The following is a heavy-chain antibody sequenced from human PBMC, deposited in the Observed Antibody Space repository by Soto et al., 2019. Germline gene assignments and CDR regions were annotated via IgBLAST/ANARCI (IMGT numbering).Heavy chain of an antibody. V-gene: IGHV1-18*01. CDR2: SSAYNSNT. Sequence: QVQLVQSGAEVKKPGATVKVSCKAPGYTFTSYGISWVRQAPGHGLEWMGWSSAYNSNTNYAQKLQGRVTMTTDKSTRTAYMELRRLGSDDTAVYYCARDAAVGLFDYGGQGPLATASS. J-gene: IGHJ4*02. CDR3: ARDAAVGLFDY. D-gene: IGHD1-26*01. CDR1: GYTFTSYG.